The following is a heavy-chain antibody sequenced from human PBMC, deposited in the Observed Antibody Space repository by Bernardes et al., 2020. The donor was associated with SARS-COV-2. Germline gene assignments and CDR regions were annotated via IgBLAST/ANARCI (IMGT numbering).Heavy chain of an antibody. J-gene: IGHJ4*02. V-gene: IGHV3-64D*06. CDR3: VKERPTGDY. CDR2: ISNYGGTT. CDR1: GFTFSEYP. Sequence: GWSLRLSCSGSGFTFSEYPMHWVRQAPGKGLEYVSRISNYGGTTHYADSVKGRFTISGDNSKNTMYLQMSSLRVEDTAVYFCVKERPTGDYWGQGTLVTVSS.